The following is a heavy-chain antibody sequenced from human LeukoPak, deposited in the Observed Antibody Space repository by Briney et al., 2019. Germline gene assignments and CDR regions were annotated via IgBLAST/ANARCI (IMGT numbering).Heavy chain of an antibody. V-gene: IGHV7-4-1*02. D-gene: IGHD3-10*01. CDR1: GYTFTYYA. CDR3: ARETGSGSYYPQRP. J-gene: IGHJ5*02. CDR2: IDTYTGNP. Sequence: ASVKVSCKASGYTFTYYAIHWVRQAPGQGLEWMGCIDTYTGNPTYAQAFTGRFVFFLDTSVSTAFLQISSLKAEDTAVYFCARETGSGSYYPQRPWGQGTLVTVSS.